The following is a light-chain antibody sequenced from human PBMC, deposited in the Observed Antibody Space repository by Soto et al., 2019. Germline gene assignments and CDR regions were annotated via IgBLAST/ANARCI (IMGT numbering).Light chain of an antibody. CDR1: QSVSSSY. CDR2: GAS. J-gene: IGKJ5*01. Sequence: EIVWTPSPGTLSLSPGERVTLSVSSSQSVSSSYLAWYQQKPGQAPRLLIYGASSRATGIPDRFSGSGSGTDFTLTISRLEPEDFAVYYCQQYGSSPITFGQGTRLEIK. V-gene: IGKV3-20*01. CDR3: QQYGSSPIT.